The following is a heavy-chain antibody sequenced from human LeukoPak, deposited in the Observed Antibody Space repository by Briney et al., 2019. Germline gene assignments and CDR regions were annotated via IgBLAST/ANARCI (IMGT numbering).Heavy chain of an antibody. V-gene: IGHV1-8*01. J-gene: IGHJ4*02. CDR1: GYTFTSYD. D-gene: IGHD6-19*01. CDR3: ARDRSYSSGWYNY. Sequence: ASVKVSCKASGYTFTSYDINWVRQATGQGLEWMGWMNPNSGNTGYAQKFQGRVTMTRDTSISTAYMELSRLRSDDTAVYYCARDRSYSSGWYNYWGQGTLVTVSS. CDR2: MNPNSGNT.